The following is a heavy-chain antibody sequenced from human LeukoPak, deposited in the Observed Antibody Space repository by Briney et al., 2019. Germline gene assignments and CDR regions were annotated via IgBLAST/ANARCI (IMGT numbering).Heavy chain of an antibody. D-gene: IGHD6-19*01. V-gene: IGHV1-18*01. CDR2: ISAYNGNT. CDR1: GYTFTSYG. J-gene: IGHJ4*02. CDR3: ARERNTVAGTKAGPDY. Sequence: EASVKVSCKASGYTFTSYGISWVRQAPGQGLEWMGWISAYNGNTNYAQKLQGRVTMTTDTSTSTAYMELRSLRSDDTAVYYCARERNTVAGTKAGPDYWGQGTLVTVSS.